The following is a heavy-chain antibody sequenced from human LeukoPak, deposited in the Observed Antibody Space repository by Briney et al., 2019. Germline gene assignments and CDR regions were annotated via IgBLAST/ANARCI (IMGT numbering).Heavy chain of an antibody. CDR3: ARSNGFGMDV. V-gene: IGHV3-43*01. Sequence: QTGGSQRLSCATSGFNFDRYTIHWVRQAPGKGLEWVSLAGWAGGTTYYSDSVRGRFTISRDNAKNTLYLQMNSLRAEDTAVYYCARSNGFGMDVWGQGTTVTVSS. CDR2: AGWAGGTT. J-gene: IGHJ6*02. D-gene: IGHD3-16*01. CDR1: GFNFDRYT.